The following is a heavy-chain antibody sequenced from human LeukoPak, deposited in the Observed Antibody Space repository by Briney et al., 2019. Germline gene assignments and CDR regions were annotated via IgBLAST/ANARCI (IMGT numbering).Heavy chain of an antibody. V-gene: IGHV3-66*01. J-gene: IGHJ4*02. D-gene: IGHD3-10*01. Sequence: GGSLRLSCAASGFSFSSSGMNWVRQAPGKGLEWVSVIYSGGSTYYADSVKGRFTISRDNSKNTLYLQMNSLRAEDTAMYYCARVHGSGSSYFDYWGQGTLVTVSS. CDR3: ARVHGSGSSYFDY. CDR1: GFSFSSSG. CDR2: IYSGGST.